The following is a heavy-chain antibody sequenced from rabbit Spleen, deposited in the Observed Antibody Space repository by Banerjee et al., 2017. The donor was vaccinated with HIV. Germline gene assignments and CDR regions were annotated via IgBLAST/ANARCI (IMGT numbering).Heavy chain of an antibody. CDR2: IDTGNSAFT. D-gene: IGHD8-1*01. J-gene: IGHJ6*01. CDR3: ARDTGSSFSSYGMDL. V-gene: IGHV1S40*01. CDR1: GVSFSSNYY. Sequence: QSLEESGGDLVKPGASLTLTCTASGVSFSSNYYMCWVRQAPGKGLEWIACIDTGNSAFTYFASWAKGRFTCSKTSSTTVTLQMTSLTAADTATYFCARDTGSSFSSYGMDLWGPGTLVTVS.